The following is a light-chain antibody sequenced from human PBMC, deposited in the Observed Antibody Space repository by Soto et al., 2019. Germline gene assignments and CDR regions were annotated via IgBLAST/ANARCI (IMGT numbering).Light chain of an antibody. CDR2: KAS. CDR1: QNINSW. CDR3: QQYNYHWT. V-gene: IGKV1-5*03. J-gene: IGKJ3*01. Sequence: DIQMTQSPSTLSAYVGDRVIITCRASQNINSWLAWYQQKPGKAPKLLIYKASSLQSGVPSRFSGSGSGTEFTLTISSLQPDDLATYYCQQYNYHWTFGPGTKVDNK.